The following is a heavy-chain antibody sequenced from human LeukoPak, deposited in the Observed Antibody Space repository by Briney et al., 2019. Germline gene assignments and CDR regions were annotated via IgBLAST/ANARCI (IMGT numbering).Heavy chain of an antibody. CDR2: ISGYNGDT. CDR3: ARSGTYYYGSGSGDWFDP. Sequence: ASVKVSCKTSGYTFTRSGITWVRQAPGQGLEWMGWISGYNGDTAYAQMFQGRVTMTTDTSTSTASMELRGLRSDDTAVYYCARSGTYYYGSGSGDWFDPWGQGTLVTVSS. J-gene: IGHJ5*02. V-gene: IGHV1-18*01. CDR1: GYTFTRSG. D-gene: IGHD3-10*01.